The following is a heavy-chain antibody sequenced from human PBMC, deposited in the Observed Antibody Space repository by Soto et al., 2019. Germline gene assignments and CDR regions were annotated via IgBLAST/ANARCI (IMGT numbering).Heavy chain of an antibody. V-gene: IGHV3-74*01. CDR1: GFTFSSYW. J-gene: IGHJ4*02. CDR3: ARRDMVIAAAGTGFFDY. CDR2: INSDGSST. Sequence: GGSLRLSCAASGFTFSSYWMHWVRQAPGKGLVWVSRINSDGSSTSYADSVKGRFTISRDNAKNTLYLQMNSLRAEDTAVYYCARRDMVIAAAGTGFFDYWGQGTLVTVSS. D-gene: IGHD6-13*01.